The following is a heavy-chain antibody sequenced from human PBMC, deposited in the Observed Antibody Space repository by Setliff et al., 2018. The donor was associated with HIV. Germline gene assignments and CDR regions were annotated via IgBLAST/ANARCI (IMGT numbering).Heavy chain of an antibody. CDR1: GYSFTDYW. CDR2: IYPGDSDI. V-gene: IGHV5-51*01. CDR3: ATSDYGGDSGHFQH. J-gene: IGHJ1*01. D-gene: IGHD2-21*02. Sequence: PGESLKISCKGSGYSFTDYWIGWVRQMPGKGLEWMGIIYPGDSDIRYSPSFQGQVTLSAGKSISTAYLQGSSLKASDTAMYFCATSDYGGDSGHFQHWGQGTLVTVSS.